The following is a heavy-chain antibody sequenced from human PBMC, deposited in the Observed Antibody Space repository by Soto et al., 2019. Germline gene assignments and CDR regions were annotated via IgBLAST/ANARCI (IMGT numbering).Heavy chain of an antibody. J-gene: IGHJ3*02. Sequence: GGSLRLSCEAFGFTVSGKKYVAWVRHAPGKGLEWVSALYDLDGTYYADSVKGRFTTSSDSSRTTVYLQMNSLRPDDTAVYSCATWHLQEHAYDIWGQGTMVTVSS. D-gene: IGHD1-1*01. CDR3: ATWHLQEHAYDI. CDR1: GFTVSGKKY. V-gene: IGHV3-53*01. CDR2: LYDLDGT.